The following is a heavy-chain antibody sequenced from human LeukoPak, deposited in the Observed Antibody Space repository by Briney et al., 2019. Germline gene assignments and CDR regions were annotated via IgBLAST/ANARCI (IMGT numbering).Heavy chain of an antibody. CDR2: IRSNAYGGTT. V-gene: IGHV3-49*04. J-gene: IGHJ5*02. CDR1: GFTFGDYA. CDR3: AKDGALWLGELLPPNWFEP. D-gene: IGHD3-10*01. Sequence: GGSLRLSCTASGFTFGDYAMNWVRQPPGPGLEWVGFIRSNAYGGTTEYAASVKGRFTISRDNSKNTLYLQMNCLRAEDTAVYYCAKDGALWLGELLPPNWFEPWGQGTLVTVSS.